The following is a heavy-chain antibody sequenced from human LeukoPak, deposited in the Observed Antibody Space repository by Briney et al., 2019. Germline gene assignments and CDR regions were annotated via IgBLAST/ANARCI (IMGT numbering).Heavy chain of an antibody. Sequence: ASVKVSCKASGYTFTSYYIHWVRQAPGQGLEWMGRINPNSGDTNYAHKFQGRVTMTRDTSISTAYMELSRLRSDDTALYYCARGGTEASSGDYWGQGALVTVSS. CDR2: INPNSGDT. V-gene: IGHV1-2*06. CDR3: ARGGTEASSGDY. J-gene: IGHJ4*02. D-gene: IGHD3-10*01. CDR1: GYTFTSYY.